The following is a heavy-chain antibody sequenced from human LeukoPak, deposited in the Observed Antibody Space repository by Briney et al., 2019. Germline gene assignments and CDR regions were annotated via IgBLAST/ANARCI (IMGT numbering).Heavy chain of an antibody. CDR3: ASGDDILTGYHTTLDY. CDR2: IIPILGIA. Sequence: ASVKVSCKASGGTFSSYAISWVRQAPGQGLEWMGRIIPILGIANYAQKFQGSVTITADKSTSTAYMELSSLRSEDTAVYYCASGDDILTGYHTTLDYWGQGTLVTVSS. J-gene: IGHJ4*02. V-gene: IGHV1-69*04. D-gene: IGHD3-9*01. CDR1: GGTFSSYA.